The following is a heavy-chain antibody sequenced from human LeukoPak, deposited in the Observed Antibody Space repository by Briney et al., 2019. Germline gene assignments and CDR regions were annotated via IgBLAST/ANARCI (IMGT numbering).Heavy chain of an antibody. CDR3: ARGPFTIFGVVIGFDY. J-gene: IGHJ4*02. CDR1: GYTFTSYA. V-gene: IGHV1-3*01. D-gene: IGHD3-3*01. CDR2: INAGNGNT. Sequence: ASVKVSCKASGYTFTSYAMHWVRQAPGQRLEWMGWINAGNGNTKYSQKFQGRVTITRDTSASTAYMELSSLRSEDTAVYYCARGPFTIFGVVIGFDYWGQGTLVTVSS.